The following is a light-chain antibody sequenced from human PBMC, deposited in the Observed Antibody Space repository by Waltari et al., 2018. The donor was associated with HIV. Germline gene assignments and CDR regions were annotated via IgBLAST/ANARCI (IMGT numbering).Light chain of an antibody. J-gene: IGLJ2*01. CDR2: DVS. V-gene: IGLV2-23*02. Sequence: QSALTQPASVSGSPGQSITISCTGTSSAVGGYNYVSWYQQHPGKAPKPMIYDVSERPSGISSRFSGSKSANTAYLTISGLQADDEADYYCCSYARSSTLVFGGGTKLTVL. CDR3: CSYARSSTLV. CDR1: SSAVGGYNY.